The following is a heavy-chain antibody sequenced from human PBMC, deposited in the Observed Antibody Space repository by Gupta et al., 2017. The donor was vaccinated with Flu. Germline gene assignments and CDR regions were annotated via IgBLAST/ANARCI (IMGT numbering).Heavy chain of an antibody. Sequence: EVQLVESGGGLVQPGGSLKLSCAASGFTFSGSAIHWVRQASWKVREWVGRIRSKANSYATAYAASVKGRFTISRDDSKNTAYLQMNSLKTEDTAVYYCTRLTAAYYYYYGMDVWGQGTTVTVSS. CDR3: TRLTAAYYYYYGMDV. D-gene: IGHD6-13*01. CDR2: IRSKANSYAT. J-gene: IGHJ6*02. V-gene: IGHV3-73*02. CDR1: GFTFSGSA.